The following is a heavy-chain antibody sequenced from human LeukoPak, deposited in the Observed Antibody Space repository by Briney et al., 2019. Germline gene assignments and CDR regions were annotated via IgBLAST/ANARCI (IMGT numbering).Heavy chain of an antibody. CDR1: GGSISSSSYY. CDR2: IYYSGST. V-gene: IGHV4-39*07. CDR3: VRDKEHFDVDY. Sequence: SETLSLTCTVSGGSISSSSYYWGWIRQPPGKGLEWIGSIYYSGSTYYNPSLKSRVTISVDRSKNQFSLKLSSVTAADTAMYYCVRDKEHFDVDYWGQGTLVTVSS. J-gene: IGHJ4*02. D-gene: IGHD3-9*01.